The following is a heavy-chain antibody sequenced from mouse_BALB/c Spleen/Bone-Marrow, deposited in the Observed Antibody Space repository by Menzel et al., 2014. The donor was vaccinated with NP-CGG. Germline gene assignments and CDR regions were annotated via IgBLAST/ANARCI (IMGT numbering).Heavy chain of an antibody. CDR1: GYTFTSYW. Sequence: QVQLQQSGAELAKPGASVKMSCKASGYTFTSYWMHWVKQRPGEGLEWIGNINPSTGYTEYNQKFKDKATLTADKSSSTAYMQLSSLPSEDSAVYYCARQITTVDYAMDYWGQGTSVTVSS. CDR2: INPSTGYT. CDR3: ARQITTVDYAMDY. V-gene: IGHV1-7*01. J-gene: IGHJ4*01. D-gene: IGHD1-1*01.